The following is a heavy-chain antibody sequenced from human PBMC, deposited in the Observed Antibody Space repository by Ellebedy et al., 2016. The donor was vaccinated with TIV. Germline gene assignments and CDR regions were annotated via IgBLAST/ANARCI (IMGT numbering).Heavy chain of an antibody. CDR3: GRDGRYYDSSGQPAH. CDR2: IWYDGSYE. CDR1: GVVFSNYG. V-gene: IGHV3-33*01. Sequence: PGGSLRLSWAASGVVFSNYGMHWVRQAPGKRLEWVAVIWYDGSYEFYADSVKGRITIARDNSNNTLYMHMNSLRAEDTAVYYCGRDGRYYDSSGQPAHWGQGTIVTVSS. J-gene: IGHJ1*01. D-gene: IGHD3-22*01.